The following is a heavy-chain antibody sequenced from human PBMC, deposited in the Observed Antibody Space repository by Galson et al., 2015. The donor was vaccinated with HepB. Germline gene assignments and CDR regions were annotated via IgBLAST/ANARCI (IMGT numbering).Heavy chain of an antibody. CDR1: GFTFNNYG. D-gene: IGHD3-3*01. V-gene: IGHV3-30*18. J-gene: IGHJ6*02. CDR2: ISYDGRTK. CDR3: AKGYYDFWNGNNPYYGMDV. Sequence: SLRLSCAASGFTFNNYGMYWVRQAPGKGLEWVAIISYDGRTKYYVDSVKGRFTSSRDKFKNPLYLQMNSLRAEDTALYYCAKGYYDFWNGNNPYYGMDVWGQGTTVIVSS.